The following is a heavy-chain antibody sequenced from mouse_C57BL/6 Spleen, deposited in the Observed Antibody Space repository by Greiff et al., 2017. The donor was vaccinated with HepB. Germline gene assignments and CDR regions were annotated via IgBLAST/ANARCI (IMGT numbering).Heavy chain of an antibody. J-gene: IGHJ4*01. CDR1: GYAFSSSW. D-gene: IGHD2-3*01. CDR2: IYPGDGDT. CDR3: ARVDGYPYYYAMDY. V-gene: IGHV1-82*01. Sequence: QVQLQQSGPELVKPGASVKISCKASGYAFSSSWMNWVKQRPGKGLEWIGRIYPGDGDTNYNGKFKGKATLTADKSSSTAYMQLSSLTSEDSAVYFCARVDGYPYYYAMDYWGQGTSVTVSS.